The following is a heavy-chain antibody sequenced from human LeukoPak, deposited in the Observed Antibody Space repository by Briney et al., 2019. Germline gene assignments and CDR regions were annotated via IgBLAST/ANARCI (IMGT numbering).Heavy chain of an antibody. CDR1: GGSFSGYY. J-gene: IGHJ3*02. CDR2: IYYSGST. Sequence: SETLSLTCAVYGGSFSGYYWSWIRQPPGKGLEWIGYIYYSGSTNYNPSLKSRVTISVDTSKNQFSLKLSSVTAADTAVYYCARGSYDFWSGYPDAFDIWGQGTMVTVSS. V-gene: IGHV4-59*01. D-gene: IGHD3-3*01. CDR3: ARGSYDFWSGYPDAFDI.